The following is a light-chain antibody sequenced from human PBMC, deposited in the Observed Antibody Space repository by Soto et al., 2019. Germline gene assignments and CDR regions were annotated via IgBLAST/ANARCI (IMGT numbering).Light chain of an antibody. CDR3: QSADSRGV. J-gene: IGLJ3*02. Sequence: SYELTQPPSVSVSPGQTARITCSGDALPKQYAYWYQQKPGQAPVLVIYKDSERPSGIPERFSGSSSGTTVTLTISGVQAEDEADYYCQSADSRGVFGGGTQLTVL. V-gene: IGLV3-25*02. CDR2: KDS. CDR1: ALPKQY.